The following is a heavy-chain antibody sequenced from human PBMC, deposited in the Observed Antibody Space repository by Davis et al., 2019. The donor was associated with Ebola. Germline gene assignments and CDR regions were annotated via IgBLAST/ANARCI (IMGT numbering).Heavy chain of an antibody. CDR2: IYTSGST. D-gene: IGHD3-3*01. J-gene: IGHJ4*02. CDR3: ARTSYDFWSGYTIYYFDY. Sequence: PSETLSLTCTVSGGSISSYYWSWIRQPAGKGLEWIGRIYTSGSTNYNPSLKSRVTMSVDTSKNQFSLKLSSVTAADTAVYYCARTSYDFWSGYTIYYFDYWGQGTLVTVSS. CDR1: GGSISSYY. V-gene: IGHV4-4*07.